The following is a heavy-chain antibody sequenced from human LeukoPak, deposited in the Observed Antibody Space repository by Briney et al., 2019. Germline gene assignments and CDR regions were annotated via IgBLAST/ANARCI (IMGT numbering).Heavy chain of an antibody. Sequence: PGGSLRLSCAASGFNFSSYWMHWVRQAPGKGLVWVSRIKSDGSTNYADSVKGRFTISRDNAKNTVSLQMNSLRAEDTGVYYCARAPSEIGGYYPEYFRHWGQGTLVTVSS. CDR3: ARAPSEIGGYYPEYFRH. D-gene: IGHD3-22*01. CDR1: GFNFSSYW. CDR2: IKSDGST. J-gene: IGHJ1*01. V-gene: IGHV3-74*01.